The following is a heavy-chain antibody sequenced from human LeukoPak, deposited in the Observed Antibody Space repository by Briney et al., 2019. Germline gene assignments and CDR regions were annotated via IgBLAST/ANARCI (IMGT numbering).Heavy chain of an antibody. CDR1: GGSISSYY. J-gene: IGHJ6*02. D-gene: IGHD7-27*01. V-gene: IGHV4-59*08. Sequence: SETLSLTCTVSGGSISSYYWSWIRQPPGKGLEWIGDIYYSGSTNYNPSLKSRVTISVDTSKNQFSLKLSSVTAADTAVYYCARQGGPGAYYGMDVWGQGPRSPSP. CDR2: IYYSGST. CDR3: ARQGGPGAYYGMDV.